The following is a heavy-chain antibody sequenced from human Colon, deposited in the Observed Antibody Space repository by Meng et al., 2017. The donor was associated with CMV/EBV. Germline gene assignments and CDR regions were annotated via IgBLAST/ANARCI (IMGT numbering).Heavy chain of an antibody. CDR2: VSLKGERP. CDR1: GNIFSSSY. Sequence: ASVKVSCKASGNIFSSSYLHWVRQAPGQGLDWVGMVSLKGERPKYAQKFQGRVTMTKDTSTSTFYMELSSLVSEDTAVYYWSRMFAASSGWLDPWGQGTLVTVSS. V-gene: IGHV1-46*01. J-gene: IGHJ5*02. D-gene: IGHD6-6*01. CDR3: SRMFAASSGWLDP.